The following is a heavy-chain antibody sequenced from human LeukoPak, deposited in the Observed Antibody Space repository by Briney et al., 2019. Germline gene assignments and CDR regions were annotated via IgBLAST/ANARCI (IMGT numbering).Heavy chain of an antibody. D-gene: IGHD6-13*01. J-gene: IGHJ4*02. CDR3: ARDLYSSSWYDY. V-gene: IGHV1-2*02. Sequence: ASVTVSFTASGYTFTVYYMHWVRQAPGQGLEWMGWINPNSGGTNYAQKFQGRVTMTRDTSISTAYMELSRLRSDGTAVYYCARDLYSSSWYDYWGQGTLVTVSS. CDR1: GYTFTVYY. CDR2: INPNSGGT.